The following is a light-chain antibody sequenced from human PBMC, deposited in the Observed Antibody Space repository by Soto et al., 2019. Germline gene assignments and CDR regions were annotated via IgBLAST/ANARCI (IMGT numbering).Light chain of an antibody. CDR1: SSDVGAYNY. J-gene: IGLJ2*01. V-gene: IGLV2-8*01. Sequence: QSALTQPPSASGSPGQSVTISCTGTSSDVGAYNYVSWLQQHPGEAPTLIISEVNKRPSGVPDRFSGSKSGNTASLTVSGLQAEDEADYYCTSYGGRDNLVFGGGTKLTVL. CDR2: EVN. CDR3: TSYGGRDNLV.